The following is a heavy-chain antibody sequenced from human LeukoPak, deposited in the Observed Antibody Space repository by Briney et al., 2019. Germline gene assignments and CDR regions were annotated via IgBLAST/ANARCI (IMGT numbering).Heavy chain of an antibody. D-gene: IGHD3-3*01. V-gene: IGHV1-69*05. CDR2: IIPIFGTA. J-gene: IGHJ4*02. Sequence: SVKVSCKASGGTFSGYAISWVRQAPGQGLEWMGRIIPIFGTANYAQKFQGRVTITTDESTSTAYMELSRLRSDDTAVYYCARGGETYYDFWSGYHILFDYWGQGTLVTVSS. CDR3: ARGGETYYDFWSGYHILFDY. CDR1: GGTFSGYA.